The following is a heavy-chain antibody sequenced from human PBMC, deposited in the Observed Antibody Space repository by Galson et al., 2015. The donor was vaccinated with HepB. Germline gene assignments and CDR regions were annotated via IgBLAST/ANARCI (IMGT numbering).Heavy chain of an antibody. V-gene: IGHV3-30*18. J-gene: IGHJ4*02. CDR1: GFTFSSYG. CDR2: ISYDGTKK. D-gene: IGHD6-19*01. CDR3: AKDWAVAENFFEY. Sequence: SLRLSCAASGFTFSSYGMHWVRQAPGKGLEWVAVISYDGTKKYYADSVRGRFTISRDNSKNTLYMQMNSLRVEDTAVYYCAKDWAVAENFFEYWGQGTLVTVSS.